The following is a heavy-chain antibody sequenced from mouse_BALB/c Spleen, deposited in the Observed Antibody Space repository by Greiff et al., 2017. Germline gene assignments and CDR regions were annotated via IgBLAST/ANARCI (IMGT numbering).Heavy chain of an antibody. Sequence: EVKLQESGPGLVKPSQSLSLTCSVTGYSITSGYYWNWIRQFPGSKLEWMGYISYDGSNNYNPSLKNRISITRDTSKNQFFLKLNSVTTEDTATYYCAREGSYYAMDYWGQGTSVTVSS. D-gene: IGHD1-1*02. CDR3: AREGSYYAMDY. CDR1: GYSITSGYY. J-gene: IGHJ4*01. CDR2: ISYDGSN. V-gene: IGHV3-6*02.